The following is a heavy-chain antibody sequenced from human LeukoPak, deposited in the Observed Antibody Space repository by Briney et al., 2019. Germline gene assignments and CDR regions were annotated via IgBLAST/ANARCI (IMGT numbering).Heavy chain of an antibody. V-gene: IGHV4-39*01. D-gene: IGHD3-10*01. CDR2: IYYSGST. Sequence: PSETLSLTCTVSGGSISSSSYYWGWIRQPPGKGLEWIGSIYYSGSTYYNPSLKSRVTISVDTSKNQFSLKLSSVTAADTAVYYCARLRPPRGSGSYYVFFDYWGQGTLVTVSS. CDR1: GGSISSSSYY. J-gene: IGHJ4*02. CDR3: ARLRPPRGSGSYYVFFDY.